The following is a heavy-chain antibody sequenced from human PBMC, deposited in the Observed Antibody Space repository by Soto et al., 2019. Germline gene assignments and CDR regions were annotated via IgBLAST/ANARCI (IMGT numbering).Heavy chain of an antibody. D-gene: IGHD3-10*01. CDR2: ISGSDGTT. V-gene: IGHV3-23*01. Sequence: GGSLRLSCAASGFTFSNYAMTWVRQTPGKGLEWLSTISGSDGTTYYADAVKGRFTISRDNSRATLYLQMSSLRAGDTAVYYCAKTGGHFRRTWFDSWGQGTLVTVSS. J-gene: IGHJ5*01. CDR1: GFTFSNYA. CDR3: AKTGGHFRRTWFDS.